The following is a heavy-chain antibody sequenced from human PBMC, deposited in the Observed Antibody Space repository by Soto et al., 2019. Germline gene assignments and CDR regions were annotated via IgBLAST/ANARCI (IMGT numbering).Heavy chain of an antibody. J-gene: IGHJ6*02. D-gene: IGHD3-3*01. CDR2: IIPILGSA. Sequence: QVQLVQSGAEMKKPGSSVKVSCKASGGTFSSYSISWVRQAPGQGLDWMGGIIPILGSANYAQNFQGRVTITADEATTTAYMELSSLRSEDTAVYYCAVHFLSGYYAYYYYAMDVWGQGTTVTVSS. V-gene: IGHV1-69*01. CDR1: GGTFSSYS. CDR3: AVHFLSGYYAYYYYAMDV.